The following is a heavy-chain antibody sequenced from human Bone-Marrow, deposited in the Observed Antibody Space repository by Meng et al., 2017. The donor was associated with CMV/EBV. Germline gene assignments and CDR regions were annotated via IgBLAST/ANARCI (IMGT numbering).Heavy chain of an antibody. V-gene: IGHV3-21*01. CDR1: GFTFSNYG. Sequence: GESLKISCAASGFTFSNYGMNWVRQAPGKGLEWVSSISSSSSYIYYADSVKGRFTISRDNAKNSLYLQMNSLRAEDTAVYYCASSSTTLYGMDVWGQGTTVTVSS. CDR2: ISSSSSYI. D-gene: IGHD2-2*01. CDR3: ASSSTTLYGMDV. J-gene: IGHJ6*02.